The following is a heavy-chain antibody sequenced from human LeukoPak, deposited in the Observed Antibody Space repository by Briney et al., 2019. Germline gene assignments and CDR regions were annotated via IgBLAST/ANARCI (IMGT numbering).Heavy chain of an antibody. J-gene: IGHJ4*02. CDR1: GYTFTSYY. CDR2: INPSGGST. D-gene: IGHD6-6*01. V-gene: IGHV1-46*01. CDR3: ARDFGEYSSSQGPIDY. Sequence: ASVKVSCKASGYTFTSYYMHWVRQAPGQGLEWMGIINPSGGSTSYAQKFQGRVTMTRDTSTSTVYMELSSLRSEDTAVYYRARDFGEYSSSQGPIDYWGQGTLVTVSS.